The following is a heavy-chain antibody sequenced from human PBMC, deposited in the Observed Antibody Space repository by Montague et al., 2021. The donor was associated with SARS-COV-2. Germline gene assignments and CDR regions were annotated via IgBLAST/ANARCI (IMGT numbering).Heavy chain of an antibody. J-gene: IGHJ4*02. CDR3: ARSTSGWFIY. Sequence: SETLSLTCSVSGGSTSSTSFFWAWIRQPPGKGLEWVGSMYSSGTTYYNPSLKSRVTISGDTSRNQLSVGLSSVTAADTAVYYCARSTSGWFIYWGQGTLVTVSS. D-gene: IGHD6-19*01. V-gene: IGHV4-39*01. CDR1: GGSTSSTSFF. CDR2: MYSSGTT.